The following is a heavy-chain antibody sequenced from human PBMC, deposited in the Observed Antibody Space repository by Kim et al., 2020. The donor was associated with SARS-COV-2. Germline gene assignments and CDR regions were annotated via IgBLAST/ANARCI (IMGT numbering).Heavy chain of an antibody. CDR3: AKDMGSGYSLYYYYYGMDV. Sequence: GGSLRLSCAASGFTFDDYAMHWVRQAPGKGLEWVSGISWNSGSIGYADSVKGRFTISRDNAKNSLYLQMNSLRAEDTALYYCAKDMGSGYSLYYYYYGMDVWGQGTTVTVSS. CDR2: ISWNSGSI. D-gene: IGHD6-13*01. V-gene: IGHV3-9*01. CDR1: GFTFDDYA. J-gene: IGHJ6*02.